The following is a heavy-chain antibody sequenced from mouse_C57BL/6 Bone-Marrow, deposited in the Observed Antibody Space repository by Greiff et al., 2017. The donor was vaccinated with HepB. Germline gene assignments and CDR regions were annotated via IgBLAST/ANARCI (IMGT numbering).Heavy chain of an antibody. CDR2: IWSGGST. CDR1: GFSLTSYG. D-gene: IGHD2-1*01. V-gene: IGHV2-2*01. J-gene: IGHJ3*01. CDR3: ARGGNYRRFAY. Sequence: QVQLKESGPGLVQPSQRLSITCTVSGFSLTSYGVHWVRQSPGKGLEWLGVIWSGGSTDYNAAFISRLSISKDNSKSQVFFKMNSLQADDTAIYYCARGGNYRRFAYWGQGTLVTVSA.